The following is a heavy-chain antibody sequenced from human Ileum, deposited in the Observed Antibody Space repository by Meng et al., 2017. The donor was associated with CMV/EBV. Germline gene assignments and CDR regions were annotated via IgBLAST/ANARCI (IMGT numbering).Heavy chain of an antibody. V-gene: IGHV4-34*01. J-gene: IGHJ4*02. CDR3: ASTGWLQLPGDY. CDR1: GGSFSVYY. D-gene: IGHD5-24*01. Sequence: QVRLKQWGARLLKPSEALSRHCVVYGGSFSVYYWSWIRHPPGKGLEWIGEINHSGSTNYTPSLKSRVTISVDTSKNQFSLKLSSVTAADTAVYYCASTGWLQLPGDYWGQGTLVTVSS. CDR2: INHSGST.